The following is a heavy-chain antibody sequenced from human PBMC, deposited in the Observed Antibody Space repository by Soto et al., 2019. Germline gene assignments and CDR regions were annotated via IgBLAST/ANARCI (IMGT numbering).Heavy chain of an antibody. CDR1: GFTFSSYA. CDR2: ISGSGGST. J-gene: IGHJ6*02. CDR3: AKDYYGSGSPGIGMDV. D-gene: IGHD3-10*01. V-gene: IGHV3-23*01. Sequence: PGGSLRLSCAASGFTFSSYAMSWVRQAPGKGLEWVSAISGSGGSTYYADSVKGRFTISRDNSKNTLYLQMNSLRAEDTAVYYCAKDYYGSGSPGIGMDVWGQGTTVTVSS.